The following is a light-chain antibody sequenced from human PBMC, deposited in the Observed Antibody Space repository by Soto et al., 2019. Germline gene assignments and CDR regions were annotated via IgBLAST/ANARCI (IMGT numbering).Light chain of an antibody. J-gene: IGKJ1*01. CDR2: GAS. CDR1: QSVSSK. V-gene: IGKV3-15*01. Sequence: EIVMPQSPSTLSVSPGEGATLSWRASQSVSSKLAWYQQKPGQAPRLLIYGASTRATGIPARFSGSGSGTEFTLIISSLQSEDSAVYYCQQYNSWLWTFGQGTKVDIK. CDR3: QQYNSWLWT.